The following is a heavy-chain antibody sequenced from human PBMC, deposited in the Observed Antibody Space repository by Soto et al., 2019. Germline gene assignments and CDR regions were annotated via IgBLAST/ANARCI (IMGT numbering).Heavy chain of an antibody. CDR3: ARGDYGDYRSGDY. Sequence: VQLVQSGAEVKKPGSSVKVSCKASGGTFSSYTISWVRQAPGQGLEWMGRIIPILGIANYAQKFQGRVTITADKSTSTAYMELSSLRSEDTAVYYCARGDYGDYRSGDYWGQGTLVTVSS. CDR2: IIPILGIA. D-gene: IGHD4-17*01. J-gene: IGHJ4*02. V-gene: IGHV1-69*02. CDR1: GGTFSSYT.